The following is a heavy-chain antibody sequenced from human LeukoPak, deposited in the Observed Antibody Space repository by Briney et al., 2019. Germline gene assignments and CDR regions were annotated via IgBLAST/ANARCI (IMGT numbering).Heavy chain of an antibody. CDR1: GGSVSSGGYF. CDR3: ARGLAAAGTWGTKYNWFDP. D-gene: IGHD6-13*01. CDR2: IYYSGST. J-gene: IGHJ5*02. Sequence: SETLSLTCTVSGGSVSSGGYFWSWIRQHPGKGLEWIGYIYYSGSTYYNPSLKSRVTISLDTSKNQFSLKLSSVTAADTAVYYCARGLAAAGTWGTKYNWFDPWGQGTLVTVSS. V-gene: IGHV4-31*03.